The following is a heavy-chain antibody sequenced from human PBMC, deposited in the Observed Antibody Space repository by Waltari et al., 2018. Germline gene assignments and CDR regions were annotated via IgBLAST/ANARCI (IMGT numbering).Heavy chain of an antibody. CDR1: GFIFGNCN. D-gene: IGHD5-12*01. V-gene: IGHV3-30*18. CDR2: ISHDGSNK. J-gene: IGHJ4*02. Sequence: QFQLVESGGGVVQPGRSLRLSCAASGFIFGNCNMHWVRQTPGQGWQWVEAISHDGSNKDYADSVKSRFTVSRDNSNNTLYLQINSLRADDTGIYFCVKYSGFDYFFDYWGQGTLVTVSS. CDR3: VKYSGFDYFFDY.